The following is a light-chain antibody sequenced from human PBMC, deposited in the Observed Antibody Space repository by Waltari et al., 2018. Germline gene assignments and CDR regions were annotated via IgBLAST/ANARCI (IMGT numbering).Light chain of an antibody. V-gene: IGLV3-19*01. CDR2: GKN. CDR3: NSRDSSGNPL. J-gene: IGLJ2*01. CDR1: SLRSYY. Sequence: SSELTQDPAVSVALGQTVRITCQGDSLRSYYASWYQQKPGQAPVLVIYGKNNRPSGIPDRFAGYSSGNTASLTITGAQAEDEADYYCNSRDSSGNPLFGGGTKLTVL.